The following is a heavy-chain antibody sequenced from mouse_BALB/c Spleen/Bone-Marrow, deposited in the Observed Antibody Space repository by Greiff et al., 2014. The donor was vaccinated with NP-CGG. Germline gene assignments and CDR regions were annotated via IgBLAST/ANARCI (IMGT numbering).Heavy chain of an antibody. V-gene: IGHV2-6-5*01. CDR3: AKLNWDEGDY. CDR2: IWGGGIT. D-gene: IGHD4-1*01. Sequence: VKVEESGPGLVAPSQSLSITCTVSGFSLTDYGVSWIRQPPGKGLEWLGVIWGGGITYYNSTLKSRLSISKDNSKNQVFLKMNSLQTDDTAMYYCAKLNWDEGDYWGQGTTLTVSS. CDR1: GFSLTDYG. J-gene: IGHJ2*01.